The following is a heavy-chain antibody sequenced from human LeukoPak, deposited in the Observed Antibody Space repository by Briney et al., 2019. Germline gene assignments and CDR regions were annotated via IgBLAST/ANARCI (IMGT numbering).Heavy chain of an antibody. CDR2: IKQDGSEK. V-gene: IGHV3-7*01. J-gene: IGHJ4*02. CDR3: ARVTVAVEAYFDY. Sequence: GGSLRLSCAASGFTFSSYWMSWVHQAPGKGLEWVANIKQDGSEKYYVDSVKGRFTISRDNAKNSLYLQMNSLRAEDTAVYYCARVTVAVEAYFDYWGQGTLVTVSS. D-gene: IGHD6-19*01. CDR1: GFTFSSYW.